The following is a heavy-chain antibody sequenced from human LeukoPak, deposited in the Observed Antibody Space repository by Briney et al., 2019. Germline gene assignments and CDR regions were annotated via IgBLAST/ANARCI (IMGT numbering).Heavy chain of an antibody. CDR1: GGSISLTTYY. Sequence: SETLSLTCTVSGGSISLTTYYCGWIRQPPGKGLEWFGRIYSRVGTFYNPSLKSRVTISVDTSKNQLSLKLSSVTAADTAVYYCARVKALITIFGVVANWFDPWGQGTLVTVSS. CDR3: ARVKALITIFGVVANWFDP. CDR2: IYSRVGT. V-gene: IGHV4-39*07. J-gene: IGHJ5*02. D-gene: IGHD3-3*01.